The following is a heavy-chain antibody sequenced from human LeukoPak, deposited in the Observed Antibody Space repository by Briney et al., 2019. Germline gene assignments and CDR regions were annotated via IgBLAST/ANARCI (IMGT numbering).Heavy chain of an antibody. Sequence: SETLSLTCTVSGGSISSYYWGWIRQPPGKGLEWIGYIYYSGSTRNYNPSLKSRVTISVDTSKSEFSLKLSSVTAADTAVYYCARLVRNYYYYMDVWGKGTTVTVSS. V-gene: IGHV4-59*01. J-gene: IGHJ6*03. D-gene: IGHD1-14*01. CDR1: GGSISSYY. CDR2: IYYSGST. CDR3: ARLVRNYYYYMDV.